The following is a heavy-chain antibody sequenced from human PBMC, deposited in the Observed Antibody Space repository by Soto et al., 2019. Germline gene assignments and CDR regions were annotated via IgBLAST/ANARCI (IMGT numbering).Heavy chain of an antibody. J-gene: IGHJ4*02. CDR2: ISGLGAGT. CDR1: GFTFSTYA. Sequence: EVQLLESGGGLVRPGGSLRLSCAASGFTFSTYAMTWVRQAPGKGLEWVSTISGLGAGTYYADSVKGRFTISRDNSKNTVYLQMDSLRAEDTAVYYCSSSRTGYYFDYWGQGTLGTVSS. V-gene: IGHV3-23*01. CDR3: SSSRTGYYFDY. D-gene: IGHD2-2*01.